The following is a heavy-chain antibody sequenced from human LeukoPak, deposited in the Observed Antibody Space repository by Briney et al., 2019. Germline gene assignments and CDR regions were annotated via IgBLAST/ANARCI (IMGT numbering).Heavy chain of an antibody. CDR1: GGSISSYY. CDR3: ASAPYYYDSSGSTGASWYFDL. J-gene: IGHJ2*01. Sequence: PSETLSLTCTVSGGSISSYYWSWLRQPAGKGLEWIGRIYTSGSTNYNPSLKSRVTMSVDTSKNQFSLKLSSVTAADTAVYYCASAPYYYDSSGSTGASWYFDLWGRGTLVTVSS. V-gene: IGHV4-4*07. CDR2: IYTSGST. D-gene: IGHD3-22*01.